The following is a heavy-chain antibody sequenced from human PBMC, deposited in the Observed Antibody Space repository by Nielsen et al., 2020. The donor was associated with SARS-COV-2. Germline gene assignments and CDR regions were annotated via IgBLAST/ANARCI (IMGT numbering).Heavy chain of an antibody. CDR2: ISDDGSNK. V-gene: IGHV3-30*18. Sequence: GGSLRLSCAASGFTFSSYWMHWVRQAPGKGLEWVAVISDDGSNKYSADSVKGRFTISRDNSKNTLSLQINSLRPEETAVFSCAKDRSLVRGYFDFWGRGTRVIVSS. CDR1: GFTFSSYW. J-gene: IGHJ2*01. CDR3: AKDRSLVRGYFDF. D-gene: IGHD6-13*01.